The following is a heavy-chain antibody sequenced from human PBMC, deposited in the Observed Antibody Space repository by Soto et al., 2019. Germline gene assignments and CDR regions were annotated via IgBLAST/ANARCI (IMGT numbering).Heavy chain of an antibody. CDR2: ISYDGSNK. CDR3: AKDREGQWLVDY. D-gene: IGHD6-19*01. Sequence: QVQLVESGGGVVQPGRSLRLSCAASGFTFSSYGMHWVRQAPGKGLEWVAVISYDGSNKYYADSVKGRFTISRDNSKNTLYLQMNSLRAEDTAVYYGAKDREGQWLVDYWGQGTLVTVSS. J-gene: IGHJ4*02. CDR1: GFTFSSYG. V-gene: IGHV3-30*18.